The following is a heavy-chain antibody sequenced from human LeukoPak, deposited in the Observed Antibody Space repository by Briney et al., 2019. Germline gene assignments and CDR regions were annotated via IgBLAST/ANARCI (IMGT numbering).Heavy chain of an antibody. Sequence: SETLSLTCTVSGDSISTYHWSWIRQPPGKGLEWIGYIYYSVISDYNPSLRSRVTMSVDMSTNQISLKLSSVTAADTAVYYCARASGGDGSGSLWGQGTLVTVSS. CDR2: IYYSVIS. CDR3: ARASGGDGSGSL. D-gene: IGHD3-10*01. CDR1: GDSISTYH. V-gene: IGHV4-59*01. J-gene: IGHJ4*02.